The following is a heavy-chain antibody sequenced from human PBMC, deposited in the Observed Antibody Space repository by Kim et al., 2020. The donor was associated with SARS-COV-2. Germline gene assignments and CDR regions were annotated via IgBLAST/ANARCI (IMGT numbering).Heavy chain of an antibody. D-gene: IGHD1-26*01. J-gene: IGHJ6*02. V-gene: IGHV3-30-3*01. CDR3: ARDIVSYYGMDV. CDR1: GFTFSSYA. CDR2: ISYDGSNK. Sequence: GGSLRLSCAASGFTFSSYAMHWVRQAPGKGLEWVAVISYDGSNKYYADSVKGRFTISRDNSKNTLYLQMNSLRAEDTAVYYCARDIVSYYGMDVWGQGTT.